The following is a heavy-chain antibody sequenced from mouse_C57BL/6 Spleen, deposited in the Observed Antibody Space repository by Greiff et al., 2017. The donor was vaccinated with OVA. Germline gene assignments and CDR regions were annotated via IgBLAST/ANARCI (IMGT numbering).Heavy chain of an antibody. CDR2: LYPGDGDT. CDR3: ARKGGYGGNSYYYAMDY. CDR1: GYAFSSSW. V-gene: IGHV1-82*01. J-gene: IGHJ4*01. Sequence: QVQLQQSGPELVKPGASVKISCKASGYAFSSSWMNWVKQRPGKGLEWIGRLYPGDGDTNYNGKFKGQATLTADKSSSTAYMQLSSLTSEDSAVYFCARKGGYGGNSYYYAMDYWGQGTSVTVSS. D-gene: IGHD1-1*02.